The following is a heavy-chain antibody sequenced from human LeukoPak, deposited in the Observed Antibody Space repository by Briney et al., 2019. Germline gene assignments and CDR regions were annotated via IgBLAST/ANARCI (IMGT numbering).Heavy chain of an antibody. J-gene: IGHJ6*02. CDR1: GYTFTSYD. CDR3: TRAPYGSGSYYYYYYYGMDV. D-gene: IGHD3-10*01. V-gene: IGHV1-8*01. CDR2: MNPNSGNT. Sequence: ASVKVSCKASGYTFTSYDINWVRQATGQGLEWMGWMNPNSGNTGYAQKFQGRVTMTRDTSISTAYMELSRLRSDDTAVYYCTRAPYGSGSYYYYYYYGMDVWGQGTTVTVSS.